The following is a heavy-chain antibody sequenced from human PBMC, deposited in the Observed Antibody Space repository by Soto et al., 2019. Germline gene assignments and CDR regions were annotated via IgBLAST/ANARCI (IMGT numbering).Heavy chain of an antibody. J-gene: IGHJ1*01. CDR1: GLTFSSYG. CDR2: ISYDGSNK. V-gene: IGHV3-30*03. D-gene: IGHD2-15*01. Sequence: PGGSLRLSCAASGLTFSSYGMHWVRQAPGKGLEWVAVISYDGSNKYYADSVKGRFTISRDNSKNTLYLQMNSLRAEDTAVYYCARPAYCRGGCCYTGRKYFQHWGQGALVTVSS. CDR3: ARPAYCRGGCCYTGRKYFQH.